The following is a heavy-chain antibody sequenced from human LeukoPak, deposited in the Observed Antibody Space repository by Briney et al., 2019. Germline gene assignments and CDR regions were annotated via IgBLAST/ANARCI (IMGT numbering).Heavy chain of an antibody. CDR2: ISGNGDIT. CDR1: GFTFSSYA. CDR3: AKGGLFPSYFDY. V-gene: IGHV3-23*01. Sequence: QAGGSLRLSCAASGFTFSSYAMSWVRQAPGKGLEWVSAISGNGDITYYTDSVKGRFTISRDNSKNTLFLQMNSVRAEDTAVYYCAKGGLFPSYFDYWGQGTLVTVSS. J-gene: IGHJ4*02. D-gene: IGHD2/OR15-2a*01.